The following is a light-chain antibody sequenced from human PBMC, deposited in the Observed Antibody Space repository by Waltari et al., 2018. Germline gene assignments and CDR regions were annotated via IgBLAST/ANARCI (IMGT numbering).Light chain of an antibody. Sequence: EIVLTQFPGTLSLSPGDRATPSCRASQSVHRDYLGWYQQKPGQAPRLLISGASNRATDIPDRFSGSGSGTDFTLTISRLEPEDFAVYYCQHYTYPLWTFGQGTKVEIK. V-gene: IGKV3-20*01. CDR3: QHYTYPLWT. CDR2: GAS. J-gene: IGKJ1*01. CDR1: QSVHRDY.